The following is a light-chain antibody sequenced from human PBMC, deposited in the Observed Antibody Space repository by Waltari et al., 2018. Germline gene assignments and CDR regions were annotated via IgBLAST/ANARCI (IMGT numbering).Light chain of an antibody. CDR1: QIGGTY. CDR3: QQRLNWPLT. J-gene: IGKJ4*01. Sequence: SCRANQIGGTYLAWYQQRPGQSPRLLIYDASYRATGIPARFSGSGSETDFTLTISSLQPEDFAVYYCQQRLNWPLTFGGGTRVQI. V-gene: IGKV3-11*01. CDR2: DAS.